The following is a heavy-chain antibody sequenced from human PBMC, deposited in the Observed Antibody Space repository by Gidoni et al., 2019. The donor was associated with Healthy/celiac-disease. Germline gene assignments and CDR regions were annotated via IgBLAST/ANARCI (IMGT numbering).Heavy chain of an antibody. V-gene: IGHV1-18*01. Sequence: QVQLVQSGAEVKKPGASVNVSCNASGSPFPSYGISWVRQAPGQGLEWWGWISAYNGNTNYAKKSQGRVTMTTDTSTRTAYMEVRSLRSDETAVYYCARDGSSGWYRFDYWGQGTLVTVSS. CDR1: GSPFPSYG. CDR2: ISAYNGNT. J-gene: IGHJ4*02. CDR3: ARDGSSGWYRFDY. D-gene: IGHD6-19*01.